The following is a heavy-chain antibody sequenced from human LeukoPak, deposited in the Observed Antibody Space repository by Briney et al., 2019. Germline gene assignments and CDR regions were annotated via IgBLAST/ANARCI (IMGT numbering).Heavy chain of an antibody. D-gene: IGHD6-19*01. V-gene: IGHV4-59*01. CDR3: ARGRIAVAGTKNYFDY. Sequence: PSETLSLTCAVSGGSISSYYWSWIRQPPGKGLEWIGDIYYSGSTNYNPSLKSRVTISVDTSKNQFSLKLSSVTAADTAVYYCARGRIAVAGTKNYFDYWGQGTLVTVSS. CDR1: GGSISSYY. CDR2: IYYSGST. J-gene: IGHJ4*02.